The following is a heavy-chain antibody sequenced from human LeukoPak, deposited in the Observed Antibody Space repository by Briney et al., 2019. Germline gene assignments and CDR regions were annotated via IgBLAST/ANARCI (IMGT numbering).Heavy chain of an antibody. CDR2: MNPNSGNT. CDR1: GYTFTSYD. D-gene: IGHD2-2*02. CDR3: ARENCSSTSCYTYYYGMDV. V-gene: IGHV1-8*01. Sequence: ASVKVSCKASGYTFTSYDINWVQQATGQGLEWMGWMNPNSGNTGYAQKFQGRVTMTRNTSISTAYMELSSLRSEDTAVYYCARENCSSTSCYTYYYGMDVWGQGTTVTVSS. J-gene: IGHJ6*02.